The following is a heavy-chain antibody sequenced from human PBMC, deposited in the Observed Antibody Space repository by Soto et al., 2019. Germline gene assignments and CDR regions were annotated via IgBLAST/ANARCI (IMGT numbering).Heavy chain of an antibody. CDR1: GGSISSSSYY. Sequence: QLQLQESGPGLVKPSETLSLTCTVSGGSISSSSYYWGWIRQPPGKGLEWIGSIYYSGSTYYNPSLKSRVTISVDTSKNQFSLKLSSVTAADTAVYYCARGALNYYDSSGNIRTDNWFDPWGQGTLVTVSS. V-gene: IGHV4-39*01. CDR2: IYYSGST. CDR3: ARGALNYYDSSGNIRTDNWFDP. J-gene: IGHJ5*02. D-gene: IGHD3-22*01.